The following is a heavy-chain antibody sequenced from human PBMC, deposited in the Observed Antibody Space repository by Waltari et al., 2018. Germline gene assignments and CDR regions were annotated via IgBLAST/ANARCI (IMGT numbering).Heavy chain of an antibody. CDR1: GYTFTRYA. D-gene: IGHD3-3*01. V-gene: IGHV1-69*13. CDR3: ARDLLVAPGWDYYYGMDV. CDR2: INPNSGGT. Sequence: QVQLVQSGAEVKKPGASVKVSCKASGYTFTRYAMHWVRQAPGQGLEWMGRINPNSGGTNYAQKFQGRVTITADESTSTAYMELSSLRSEDTAVYYCARDLLVAPGWDYYYGMDVWGQGTTVTVSS. J-gene: IGHJ6*02.